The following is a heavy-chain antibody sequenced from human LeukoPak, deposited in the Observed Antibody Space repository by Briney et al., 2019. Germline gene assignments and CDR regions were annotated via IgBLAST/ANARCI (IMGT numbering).Heavy chain of an antibody. CDR2: INHSGST. CDR1: GGSFSGYY. J-gene: IGHJ4*02. V-gene: IGHV4-34*01. D-gene: IGHD5-18*01. CDR3: ARAGYSYGHY. Sequence: SETLSLTCAVYGGSFSGYYWSWIRQPPGKGLEWIGEINHSGSTNYNPSLKSRVTISVDTSKNQFSLKLSSVTAADTAVYYCARAGYSYGHYWGQGTLVIVSS.